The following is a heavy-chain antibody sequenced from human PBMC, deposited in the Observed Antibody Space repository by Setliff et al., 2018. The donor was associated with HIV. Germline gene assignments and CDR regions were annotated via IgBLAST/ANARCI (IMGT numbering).Heavy chain of an antibody. J-gene: IGHJ4*02. V-gene: IGHV5-51*01. CDR1: GYSFTNYW. Sequence: GESLKISCKGSGYSFTNYWIGWVRQMPGKGLEWMGIISPDDSDTRYSPSFQGQVTISADTSINTAYLQWSSLKASDTAIYYCARHDYSDSRGYFDSWGQGTLVTVSS. D-gene: IGHD3-22*01. CDR3: ARHDYSDSRGYFDS. CDR2: ISPDDSDT.